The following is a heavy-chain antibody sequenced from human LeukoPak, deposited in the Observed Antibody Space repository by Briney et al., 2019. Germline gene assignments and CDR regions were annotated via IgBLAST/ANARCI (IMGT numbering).Heavy chain of an antibody. CDR2: ISYDGSNK. CDR1: GFTFSSYA. V-gene: IGHV3-30-3*01. D-gene: IGHD5-18*01. Sequence: GGSLRLSCAASGFTFSSYAMHWVRQAPGKGLEWVAVISYDGSNKYYADSVKGRFTISRDNSKNTLYLQMNSLRAEDTAVYYCAKDSGGGYSQVSGDYFAYWGQGTLVTVSS. CDR3: AKDSGGGYSQVSGDYFAY. J-gene: IGHJ4*02.